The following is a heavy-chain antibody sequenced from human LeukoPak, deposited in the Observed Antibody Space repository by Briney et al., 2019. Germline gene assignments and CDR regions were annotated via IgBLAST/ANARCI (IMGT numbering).Heavy chain of an antibody. J-gene: IGHJ4*02. V-gene: IGHV3-73*01. D-gene: IGHD3-22*01. CDR3: TRLDPNYYDSSGEIDY. CDR2: IRSKANSYAT. CDR1: GFTFSGSA. Sequence: GGSLRLSCAASGFTFSGSAMHWVRQASAKGLEWVGRIRSKANSYATAYAASVKGRFTISRDDSKNTAYLQMNSLKTEDTAVYYYTRLDPNYYDSSGEIDYWGQGTLVTVSS.